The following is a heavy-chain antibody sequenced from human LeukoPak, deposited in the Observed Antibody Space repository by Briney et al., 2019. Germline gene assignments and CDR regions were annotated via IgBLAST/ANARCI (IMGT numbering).Heavy chain of an antibody. CDR1: GCTFRSYA. CDR3: AKAITAPGTADY. J-gene: IGHJ4*02. Sequence: GGFLRFSSPDPGCTFRSYAVGLVRQAPGKEQEKVSAISGSSGSTYYADSVKGRFTISRDNSKNTLYLQMNSLRAEDTAVCYCAKAITAPGTADYWGQGTLVTVSS. CDR2: ISGSSGST. D-gene: IGHD6-13*01. V-gene: IGHV3-23*01.